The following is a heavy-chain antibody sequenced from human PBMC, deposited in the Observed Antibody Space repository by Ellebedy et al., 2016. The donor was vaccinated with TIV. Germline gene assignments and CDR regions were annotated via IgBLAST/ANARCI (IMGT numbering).Heavy chain of an antibody. D-gene: IGHD2-2*01. Sequence: MPGGSLRLSCGVYGGSFSDYYWSWIRQSPGKGLEWIGEINHTGGTNYNPSLESRVTISVDTSNNQFSLKLNSVTAADTAVYYCARDHCSGTSCPRLNWYFDLWGRGTLVTVFS. J-gene: IGHJ2*01. CDR2: INHTGGT. CDR1: GGSFSDYY. CDR3: ARDHCSGTSCPRLNWYFDL. V-gene: IGHV4-34*01.